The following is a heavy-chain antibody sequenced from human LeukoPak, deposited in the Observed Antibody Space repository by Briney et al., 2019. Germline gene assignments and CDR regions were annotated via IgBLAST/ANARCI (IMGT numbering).Heavy chain of an antibody. CDR1: GYTFTSYY. CDR2: INPSGGST. Sequence: GASVKVSCKASGYTFTSYYMHWVRQAPGQGLEWMGIINPSGGSTSYAQKFQCRVTMTRDTSTSTVYMELSSLRSEDTAVYYCARVGDSSGYYYASMDYWGQGTLVTVSS. CDR3: ARVGDSSGYYYASMDY. J-gene: IGHJ4*02. D-gene: IGHD3-22*01. V-gene: IGHV1-46*01.